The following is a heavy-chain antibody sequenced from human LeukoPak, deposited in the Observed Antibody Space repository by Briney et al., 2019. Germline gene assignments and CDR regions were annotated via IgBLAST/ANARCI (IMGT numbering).Heavy chain of an antibody. CDR2: ISAYNGNT. V-gene: IGHV1-18*04. D-gene: IGHD3-10*01. CDR1: GYTFTSYY. CDR3: AYGLWFGELFLDY. Sequence: ASVKVSCKASGYTFTSYYMHWVRQAPGQGLEWMGWISAYNGNTNYAQKLQGRVTMTTDTSTSTAYMELRSLRSDDTAVYYCAYGLWFGELFLDYWGQGTLVTASS. J-gene: IGHJ4*02.